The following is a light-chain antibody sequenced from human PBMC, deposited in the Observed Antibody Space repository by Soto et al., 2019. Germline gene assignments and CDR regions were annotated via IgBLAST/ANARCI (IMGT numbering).Light chain of an antibody. V-gene: IGKV3-15*01. J-gene: IGKJ4*01. CDR2: GAS. CDR3: QQYNDWPPFT. CDR1: QSITTN. Sequence: EKVLTQSPVTLSVSLGERATLSCRASQSITTNLAWYQQKPGQAPRLLIFGASNRATGIPARFSGSGSGTEFSLTISSLQSEDSAIYYCQQYNDWPPFTFGGGTKVEI.